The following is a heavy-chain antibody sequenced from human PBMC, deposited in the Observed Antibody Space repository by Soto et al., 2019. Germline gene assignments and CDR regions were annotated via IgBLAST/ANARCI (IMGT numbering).Heavy chain of an antibody. CDR1: GYTFTSYG. J-gene: IGHJ4*02. D-gene: IGHD2-15*01. Sequence: VSCKASGYTFTSYGISWVRQAPGQGLEWMGWISAYNGNTNYAQKLQGRVTMTTDTSTSTVYMELRSLRSYDTAVYYFALSPLFRGYCSGGSCYYVDYWGQGTLVTVSS. CDR2: ISAYNGNT. V-gene: IGHV1-18*01. CDR3: ALSPLFRGYCSGGSCYYVDY.